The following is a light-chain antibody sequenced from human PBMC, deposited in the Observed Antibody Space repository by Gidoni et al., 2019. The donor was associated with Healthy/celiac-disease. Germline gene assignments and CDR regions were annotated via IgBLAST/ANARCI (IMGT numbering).Light chain of an antibody. CDR2: GAS. V-gene: IGKV3-15*01. J-gene: IGKJ1*01. Sequence: EIVMTQPPATLSVSPGERATLSCRASQSVSSNLAWYQQKPGQAPRLLIYGASSGSGTEFTLTISSLQSEDFAVYYCQQYNNWPPWTFGQGTKVEIK. CDR1: QSVSSN. CDR3: QQYNNWPPWT.